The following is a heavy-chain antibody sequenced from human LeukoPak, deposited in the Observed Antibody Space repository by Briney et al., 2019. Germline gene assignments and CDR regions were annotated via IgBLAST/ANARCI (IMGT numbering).Heavy chain of an antibody. CDR1: GYTFTNYY. J-gene: IGHJ4*02. CDR3: ASGGRYDSGYNYY. V-gene: IGHV1-46*01. CDR2: INPSGGST. Sequence: AASVKVSCKASGYTFTNYYMHWVRQAPGQGLEWMGIINPSGGSTRYAQKFQGRVTMIRDMSTSTVYMELSSLRAEDTAVYYCASGGRYDSGYNYYWGQGTLVTVSS. D-gene: IGHD5-24*01.